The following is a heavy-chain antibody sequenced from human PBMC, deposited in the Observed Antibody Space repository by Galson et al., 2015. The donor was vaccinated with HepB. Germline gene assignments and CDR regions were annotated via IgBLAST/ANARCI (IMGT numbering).Heavy chain of an antibody. J-gene: IGHJ6*03. V-gene: IGHV3-11*01. Sequence: SLRLSCAASGFTFSDYYLSWIRQAPGKGLEWVSYISSSGSTIYYADSVKGRFTTSRDNAKNSLYLQLSSLRAEDTAVYYCARQTRDATKHYYFSYMDVWGKGATVTVSS. CDR2: ISSSGSTI. CDR3: ARQTRDATKHYYFSYMDV. D-gene: IGHD1-26*01. CDR1: GFTFSDYY.